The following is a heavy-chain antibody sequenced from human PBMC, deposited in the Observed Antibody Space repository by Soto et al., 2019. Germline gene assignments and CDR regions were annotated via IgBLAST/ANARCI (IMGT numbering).Heavy chain of an antibody. CDR3: ARGGDYGDYSNYYYYMDV. V-gene: IGHV3-48*01. CDR2: ISSSSSTI. D-gene: IGHD4-17*01. CDR1: GFTFSSYS. Sequence: GGSLRLSCAASGFTFSSYSMNWVRQAPGKGLEWVSYISSSSSTIYYADSVKGRFTISRDNAKNSLYLQMNSLRAEDTAVYYCARGGDYGDYSNYYYYMDVWGKGTTVTVSS. J-gene: IGHJ6*03.